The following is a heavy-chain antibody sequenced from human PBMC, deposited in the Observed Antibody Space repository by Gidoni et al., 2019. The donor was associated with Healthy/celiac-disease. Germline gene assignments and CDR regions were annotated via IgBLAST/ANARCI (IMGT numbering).Heavy chain of an antibody. Sequence: EVQLLESGGGLVQPGGSLRLSCAASGFHFSSSAMSWVLQAPGTGLEWVSAISGSGGSKYYADSVKGRFTISRDNSKNTLYLKMNSRRAEDTAVYYCAKAEVWVRGYLNEGDYYYYGMDVWGQGTTVTVSS. CDR1: GFHFSSSA. D-gene: IGHD5-18*01. V-gene: IGHV3-23*01. CDR3: AKAEVWVRGYLNEGDYYYYGMDV. CDR2: ISGSGGSK. J-gene: IGHJ6*02.